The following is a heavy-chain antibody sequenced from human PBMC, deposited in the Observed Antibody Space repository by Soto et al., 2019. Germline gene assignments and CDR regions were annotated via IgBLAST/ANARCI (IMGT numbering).Heavy chain of an antibody. V-gene: IGHV1-46*01. D-gene: IGHD3-10*01. Sequence: QVQLVQSGAEVKKPGASVKVSCKASGYTFTSYYMHWVRQAPGQGLAWMGIINPSGGSTSYAQKFQGRVTMTRDTSTCTVYMELSSLRSEDTAVYYCARDRSSSTDYYYGMDVWGQGSTVTVSS. CDR2: INPSGGST. CDR3: ARDRSSSTDYYYGMDV. J-gene: IGHJ6*02. CDR1: GYTFTSYY.